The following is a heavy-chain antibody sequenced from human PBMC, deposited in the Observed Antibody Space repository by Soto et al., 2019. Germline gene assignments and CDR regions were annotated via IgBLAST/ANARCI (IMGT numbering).Heavy chain of an antibody. V-gene: IGHV3-30-3*01. Sequence: QVQLVESGGGVVQPGRSLRLSCAASGFTFSSYAMHWVRQAPGKGLEWVAVISYAGSNKYYADSVKGRFTISRDNSKNTLYLQMNSLRAEDTAVYYCARDWLDSTIFGVVIRASNGMDVWGQGTTVTVSS. D-gene: IGHD3-3*01. CDR1: GFTFSSYA. J-gene: IGHJ6*02. CDR3: ARDWLDSTIFGVVIRASNGMDV. CDR2: ISYAGSNK.